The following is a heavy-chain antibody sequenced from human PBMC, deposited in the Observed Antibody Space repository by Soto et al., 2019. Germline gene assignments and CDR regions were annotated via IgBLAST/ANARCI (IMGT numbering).Heavy chain of an antibody. V-gene: IGHV3-23*01. Sequence: EVQLLESGGGLVQPGGSLRLSCAASGFTFSTYAMSWVRQAPGKGLEWVSTISVSGDSTYSADSVKGRFAVSRDNSKNTVYLQMNTLRAEDTAIYYCATRHLAYCSGGTCNPFDFWGQGTLVTVSS. D-gene: IGHD2-15*01. CDR1: GFTFSTYA. CDR3: ATRHLAYCSGGTCNPFDF. CDR2: ISVSGDST. J-gene: IGHJ4*02.